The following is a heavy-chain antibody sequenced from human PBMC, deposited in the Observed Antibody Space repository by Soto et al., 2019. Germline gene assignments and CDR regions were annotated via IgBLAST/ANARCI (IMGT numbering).Heavy chain of an antibody. Sequence: QITLKESGPTLVEHTQTLTLTCTFSGFSLITTGSGVAWIRQPPGKALEWLALIYWDDDKRYSPSLKSRLTITKDTSKNQVVITMTNTDPVETGTYFCVQLMMAVTTFRMDVWGQGTAVTVSS. V-gene: IGHV2-5*04. CDR1: GFSLITTGSG. D-gene: IGHD4-17*01. J-gene: IGHJ6*02. CDR2: IYWDDDK. CDR3: VQLMMAVTTFRMDV.